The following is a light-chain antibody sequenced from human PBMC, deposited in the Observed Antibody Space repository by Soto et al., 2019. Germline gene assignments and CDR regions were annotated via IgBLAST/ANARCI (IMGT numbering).Light chain of an antibody. Sequence: EIVLTQSPGTLSLSPGERATLSCRASQCVSSSYLAWYQQKPGQAPRLLIYGASSRSTSIPDRFSGSGSGTDFTLTSSRLEPEEFAVYYWQQYGSSPYTFGQGTKLEIK. CDR3: QQYGSSPYT. V-gene: IGKV3-20*01. J-gene: IGKJ2*01. CDR1: QCVSSSY. CDR2: GAS.